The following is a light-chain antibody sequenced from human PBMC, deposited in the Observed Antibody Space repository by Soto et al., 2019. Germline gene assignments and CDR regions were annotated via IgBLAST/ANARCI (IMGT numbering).Light chain of an antibody. Sequence: EIVLTQSPATLSLSPGERATLSCRASQSVSSYLAWYQQKPGQAPRLLIYDASNRATGIPARFSGSGSGTDFPLTISSLEPEDFVVYYCQQRSNWPRTFGPGTKVDIK. V-gene: IGKV3-11*01. J-gene: IGKJ3*01. CDR3: QQRSNWPRT. CDR1: QSVSSY. CDR2: DAS.